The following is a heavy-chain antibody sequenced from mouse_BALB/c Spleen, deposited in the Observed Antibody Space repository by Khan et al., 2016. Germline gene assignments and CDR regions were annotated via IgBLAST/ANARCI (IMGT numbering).Heavy chain of an antibody. Sequence: QAQLQQPGAELVRPGASVTLSCKASGYTFSDYEMHWVKQTPVHGLQWIGSIDPETGGTAYNQKFKGQATLTAGRSSSTSYMELRSLTSEDSAVYYCTRKGIFYGTYDFDSWGQGTTLTVSS. CDR1: GYTFSDYE. CDR3: TRKGIFYGTYDFDS. J-gene: IGHJ2*01. V-gene: IGHV1-15*01. D-gene: IGHD2-1*01. CDR2: IDPETGGT.